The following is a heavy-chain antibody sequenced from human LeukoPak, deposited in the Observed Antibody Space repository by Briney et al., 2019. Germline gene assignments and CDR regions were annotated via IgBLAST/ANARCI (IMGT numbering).Heavy chain of an antibody. CDR3: ARDGGAQNWFDP. Sequence: ASVKVSCKASGYTFTSYDINWVRQATGQGLEWMGWISAYNGNTNYAQKLQGRVTMTTDTSTSTAYMELRSLRSDDTAVYYCARDGGAQNWFDPWGQGTLVTVSS. V-gene: IGHV1-18*01. D-gene: IGHD3-16*01. CDR2: ISAYNGNT. CDR1: GYTFTSYD. J-gene: IGHJ5*02.